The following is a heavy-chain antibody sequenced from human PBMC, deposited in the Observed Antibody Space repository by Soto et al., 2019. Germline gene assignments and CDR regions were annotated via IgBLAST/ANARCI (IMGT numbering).Heavy chain of an antibody. CDR3: AREMYSSSSYTHFDY. CDR1: GYTFTGYY. D-gene: IGHD6-6*01. V-gene: IGHV1-2*04. J-gene: IGHJ4*02. CDR2: INPNSGGT. Sequence: ASVKVSCKASGYTFTGYYMHWVRQAPGQGLEWMGWINPNSGGTNYAQKFQGWVTMTRDTSISTAYMELSRLRSDDTAVYYCAREMYSSSSYTHFDYWGQGTLVTVSS.